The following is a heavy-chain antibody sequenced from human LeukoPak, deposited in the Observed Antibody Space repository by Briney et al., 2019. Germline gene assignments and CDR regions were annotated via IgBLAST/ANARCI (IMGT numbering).Heavy chain of an antibody. CDR1: GYTFTSYY. D-gene: IGHD2-2*01. CDR2: INPSGGST. Sequence: GASVKVSCKASGYTFTSYYMHWVRHAPGQGLEWMGIINPSGGSTSYAQKFQGRVTMTRDTSTSTVYMELSSLRSEDTAVYYCARVGAMMVPSYYFDYWGQGTLVTVSS. J-gene: IGHJ4*02. V-gene: IGHV1-46*03. CDR3: ARVGAMMVPSYYFDY.